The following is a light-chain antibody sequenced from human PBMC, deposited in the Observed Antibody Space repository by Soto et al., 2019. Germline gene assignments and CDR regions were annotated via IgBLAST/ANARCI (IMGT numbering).Light chain of an antibody. CDR1: SSTIGAGYD. V-gene: IGLV1-40*01. J-gene: IGLJ1*01. CDR2: ANN. Sequence: QSVLTQPPSVSGTPGQTVTISCTGTSSTIGAGYDVHWYQQLPGTAPKLLVFANNNRPAGVPDRFSGSKSGTSASLAITGLQAEDEATYYCQSYHTSLTGVFGTGTKVTVL. CDR3: QSYHTSLTGV.